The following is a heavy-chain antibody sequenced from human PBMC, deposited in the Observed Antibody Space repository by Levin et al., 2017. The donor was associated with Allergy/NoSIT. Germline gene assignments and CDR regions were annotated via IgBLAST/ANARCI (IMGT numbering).Heavy chain of an antibody. V-gene: IGHV3-21*01. Sequence: AASVKVSCAASGFTFSNYRMNWVRQAPGKGLEWVSSISSRSSNIYYADSVKGRFTISRDNAKNSLYLQMNSLRAEDTAVYYCARDSTAVSSDYWGQGTLVTVSS. CDR3: ARDSTAVSSDY. J-gene: IGHJ4*02. CDR2: ISSRSSNI. CDR1: GFTFSNYR. D-gene: IGHD4-11*01.